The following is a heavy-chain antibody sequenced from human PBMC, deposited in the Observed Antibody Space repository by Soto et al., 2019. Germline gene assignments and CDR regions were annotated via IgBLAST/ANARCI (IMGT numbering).Heavy chain of an antibody. Sequence: ASVKVSCKASGYTFTSYGISWVRQAPGQGLEWMGWISAYNGNTNYAQKLQGRVTMTTDTSTSTAYMELRSLRSDDTAVYYCAADYYYDSSGPWGYYYYGMDVWGQGTTVTVSS. CDR1: GYTFTSYG. J-gene: IGHJ6*02. CDR3: AADYYYDSSGPWGYYYYGMDV. D-gene: IGHD3-22*01. V-gene: IGHV1-18*01. CDR2: ISAYNGNT.